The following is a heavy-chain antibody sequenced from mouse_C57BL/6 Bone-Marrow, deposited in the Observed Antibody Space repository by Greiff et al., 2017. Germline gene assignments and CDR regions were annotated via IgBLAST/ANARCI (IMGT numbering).Heavy chain of an antibody. J-gene: IGHJ2*01. CDR2: IDPETGGT. CDR3: TRAYSNYERSFDY. CDR1: GYTFTDYE. Sequence: QVQLQQSGAELVRPGASVTLSCKASGYTFTDYEMHWVKQTPVHGLEWIGAIDPETGGTAYNQKFKGKAILTADKSSSTAYMELRSLTSEDSAVYYCTRAYSNYERSFDYWGQGTTLTVSS. V-gene: IGHV1-15*01. D-gene: IGHD2-5*01.